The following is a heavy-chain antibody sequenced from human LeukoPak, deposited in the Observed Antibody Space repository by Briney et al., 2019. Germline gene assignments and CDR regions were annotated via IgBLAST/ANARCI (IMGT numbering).Heavy chain of an antibody. J-gene: IGHJ4*02. D-gene: IGHD3-10*01. CDR2: INWNGGST. Sequence: GGSLRLSCAASGFTFDDYGMSWVRQAPGKGLEWVSGINWNGGSTGYADSVKGRFTISRDNAKNSLYLQMNSLRAEDTAVYYCARAGLLLWFGELWSFDYWGQGTLVTVSS. V-gene: IGHV3-20*04. CDR1: GFTFDDYG. CDR3: ARAGLLLWFGELWSFDY.